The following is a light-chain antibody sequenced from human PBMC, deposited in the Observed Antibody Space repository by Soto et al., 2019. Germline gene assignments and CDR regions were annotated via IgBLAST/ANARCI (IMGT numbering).Light chain of an antibody. CDR1: RSNIGNNY. Sequence: QSVLTQPPSVSAAPGQKVTISCSGRRSNIGNNYVSWYQHLPGTAPKLLIYDNNNRPSGIPDRISGSKSGTSATLDITGLQTGDEADYYCATWDDSLNAAVFGPGTKLTVL. CDR3: ATWDDSLNAAV. V-gene: IGLV1-51*01. CDR2: DNN. J-gene: IGLJ1*01.